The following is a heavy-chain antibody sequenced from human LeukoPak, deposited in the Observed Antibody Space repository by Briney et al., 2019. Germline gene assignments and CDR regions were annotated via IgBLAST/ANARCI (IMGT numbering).Heavy chain of an antibody. D-gene: IGHD3-10*01. CDR3: ARTAFSAGKDPNFDT. Sequence: PSQTLSLTCTVSGGSISSGGYYWSWIRQPPGKGLEWIGEINHSGSTNYNPSLKSRVTISVDTSKNQFSLKLSSVTAADTAVYYCARTAFSAGKDPNFDTWGQGTLVTVSS. V-gene: IGHV4-30-2*01. CDR1: GGSISSGGYY. J-gene: IGHJ4*02. CDR2: INHSGST.